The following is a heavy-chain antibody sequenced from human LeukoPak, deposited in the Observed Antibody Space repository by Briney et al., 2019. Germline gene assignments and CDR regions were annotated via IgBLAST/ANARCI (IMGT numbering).Heavy chain of an antibody. J-gene: IGHJ4*02. CDR3: ARDQEAFDY. V-gene: IGHV1-46*01. Sequence: ASVKVSCKASGYTFPSYFMHWVRQAPGQGLEWMGIINSTGGSTTYAQKFQGRVTVTRDTSTSTVHMELSGLRSEDTAVYYCARDQEAFDYWGQGTLVTVSS. CDR2: INSTGGST. CDR1: GYTFPSYF.